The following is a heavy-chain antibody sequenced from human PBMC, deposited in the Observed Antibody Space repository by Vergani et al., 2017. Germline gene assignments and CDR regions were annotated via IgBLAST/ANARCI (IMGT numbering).Heavy chain of an antibody. CDR2: IHTGGST. Sequence: QVQLQQWGAGLLKPSETLSLTCTVSGESIRSGSHYWSWIRQPAGKGPEWIGHIHTGGSTDLNPSFKSRVSISVDTSKSQFSLKLNSVTVADTAVYYCATGAGPFDIWGQGTLVTVSS. CDR1: GESIRSGSHY. V-gene: IGHV4-61*02. J-gene: IGHJ4*02. CDR3: ATGAGPFDI. D-gene: IGHD7-27*01.